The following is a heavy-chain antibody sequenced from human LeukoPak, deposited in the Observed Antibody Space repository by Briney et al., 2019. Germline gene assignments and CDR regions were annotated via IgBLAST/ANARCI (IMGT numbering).Heavy chain of an antibody. D-gene: IGHD4-11*01. J-gene: IGHJ4*02. CDR1: GGSISSSSYY. V-gene: IGHV4-39*01. CDR3: ARLRYSNYVDY. Sequence: NPSETLSLTCTVSGGSISSSSYYWGWIRQPPGKGLEWIGSIYYSGSTYYNPSLKSRVTISVDTSKNQFSLKLSFVAAADTAVYYCARLRYSNYVDYWGQGTLVTVSS. CDR2: IYYSGST.